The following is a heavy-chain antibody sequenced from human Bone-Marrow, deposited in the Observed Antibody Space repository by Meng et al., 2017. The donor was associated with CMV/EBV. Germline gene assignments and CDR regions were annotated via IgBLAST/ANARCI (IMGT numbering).Heavy chain of an antibody. Sequence: GESLKISCAASGFTFSGSAMHWVRQASGKGLEWVGRIRSKANSYATAYAGSVKGRITISRDDSKNTEYLQMNSLKTEDTAVYYCAKDTGYSSSWYLPSGDYWGQGALVTVSS. CDR1: GFTFSGSA. CDR2: IRSKANSYAT. V-gene: IGHV3-73*01. D-gene: IGHD6-13*01. J-gene: IGHJ4*02. CDR3: AKDTGYSSSWYLPSGDY.